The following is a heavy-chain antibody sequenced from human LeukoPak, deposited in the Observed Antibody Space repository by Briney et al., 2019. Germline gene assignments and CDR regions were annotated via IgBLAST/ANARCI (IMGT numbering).Heavy chain of an antibody. V-gene: IGHV3-23*01. CDR3: AKGAYDYIEIGYFDS. J-gene: IGHJ4*02. CDR1: GFTSTNYA. Sequence: GGSLRLSCAASGFTSTNYAMNWVRQAPGKGLEWVSVLIGSSGSTDYADSVKGRFTISRDNSKNTVFLQMNSLRAEDTAIYYCAKGAYDYIEIGYFDSWGQGTLVSVSS. D-gene: IGHD5-12*01. CDR2: LIGSSGST.